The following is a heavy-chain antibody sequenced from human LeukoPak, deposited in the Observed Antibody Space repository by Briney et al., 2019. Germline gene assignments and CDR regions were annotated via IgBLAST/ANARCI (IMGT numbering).Heavy chain of an antibody. CDR2: ISYDGSNK. D-gene: IGHD2-2*01. J-gene: IGHJ5*02. V-gene: IGHV3-30-3*01. Sequence: PGGSLRLSCAASGFTFSSYAMHWVRQAPGKGLERVVVISYDGSNKYYADSVKGRFTISRDNSKNTLYLQMNSLRAEDTAVYYCASPGGGVVVPAASAGGWVPFDPWGQGTLVTVSS. CDR1: GFTFSSYA. CDR3: ASPGGGVVVPAASAGGWVPFDP.